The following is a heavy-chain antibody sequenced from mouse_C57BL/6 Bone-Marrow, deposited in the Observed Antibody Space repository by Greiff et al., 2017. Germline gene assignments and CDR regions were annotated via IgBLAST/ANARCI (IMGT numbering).Heavy chain of an antibody. CDR1: GYTFTSYW. D-gene: IGHD1-1*01. CDR3: ARYPYYYGSSYVFAY. V-gene: IGHV1-59*01. CDR2: IDPSDSYT. Sequence: QVQLKQPGAELVRPGTSVKLSCKASGYTFTSYWMHWVKQRPGQGLEWIGVIDPSDSYTNYNQKFKGKATLTVDTSSSTAYMQLSSLTSEDSAVYYCARYPYYYGSSYVFAYWGQGTLVTVSA. J-gene: IGHJ3*01.